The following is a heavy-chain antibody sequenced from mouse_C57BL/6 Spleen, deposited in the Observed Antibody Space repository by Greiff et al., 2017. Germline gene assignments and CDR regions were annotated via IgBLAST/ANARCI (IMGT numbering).Heavy chain of an antibody. CDR1: GFSLSTSGMG. CDR3: ARGTTIVTSYYAMDY. D-gene: IGHD2-5*01. J-gene: IGHJ4*01. CDR2: IYWDDDK. V-gene: IGHV8-12*01. Sequence: QVTLKECGPGILQSSQTLSLTCSFSGFSLSTSGMGVSWIRQPSGKGLEWLAHIYWDDDKRYNPSLKSRLTISKDTSRNQVFLKITSVDTADTATYYCARGTTIVTSYYAMDYWGQGTSVTVSS.